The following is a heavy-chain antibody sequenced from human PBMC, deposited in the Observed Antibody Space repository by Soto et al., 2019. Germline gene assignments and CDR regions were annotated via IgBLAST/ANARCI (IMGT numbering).Heavy chain of an antibody. CDR2: ISYDGSNK. CDR3: AKEFSTVGATSLRYYYYGMDV. J-gene: IGHJ6*02. D-gene: IGHD1-26*01. CDR1: GFTFSSYG. Sequence: PGGSLRLSCAASGFTFSSYGMHWVRQAPGKGLEWVAVISYDGSNKYYADSVKGRFTISRDNSKNTLYLQMNSLRAEDTAVYYCAKEFSTVGATSLRYYYYGMDVWGQGTTVT. V-gene: IGHV3-30*18.